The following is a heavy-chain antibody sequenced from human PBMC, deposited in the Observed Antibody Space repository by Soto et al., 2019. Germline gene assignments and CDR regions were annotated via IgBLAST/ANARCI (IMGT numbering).Heavy chain of an antibody. D-gene: IGHD2-2*01. Sequence: ASVKVSCKASGYTFASYDINWVRQATGQGLEWMGWMNPNSGNTGYAQKFQGRVTMTRNTSISTAYMELSSLRSEDTAVYYCAAKPAATNWFDAWGQGTLVTVSS. CDR1: GYTFASYD. CDR2: MNPNSGNT. V-gene: IGHV1-8*01. J-gene: IGHJ5*02. CDR3: AAKPAATNWFDA.